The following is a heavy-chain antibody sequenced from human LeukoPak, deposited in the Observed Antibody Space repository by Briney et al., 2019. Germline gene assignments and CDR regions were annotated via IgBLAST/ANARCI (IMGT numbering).Heavy chain of an antibody. D-gene: IGHD4-17*01. CDR2: ISGSGGST. CDR1: GFTFSSYA. J-gene: IGHJ4*02. CDR3: AKDTDYGDYGGVLDY. Sequence: GGSLRLSCAASGFTFSSYAMSWVRQAPGKGLEGVSSISGSGGSTYYADSVKGRFTISRDNSKNTLYLQMNSLRAEDTAVYYCAKDTDYGDYGGVLDYWGRGTLVTVSS. V-gene: IGHV3-23*01.